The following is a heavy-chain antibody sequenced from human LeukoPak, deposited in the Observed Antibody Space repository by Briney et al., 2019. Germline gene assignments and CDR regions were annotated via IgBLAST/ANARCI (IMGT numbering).Heavy chain of an antibody. CDR2: ISSSSSYI. CDR1: GFTFSSYS. J-gene: IGHJ4*02. CDR3: ARGSSGYIYFDY. D-gene: IGHD3-22*01. Sequence: GGXXRLSCAASGFTFSSYSMNWVRQAPGKGLEWVSSISSSSSYIYYADSVKGGFTISRDNAKKSLYLQMNSLRAEDTAVYYCARGSSGYIYFDYWGQGTLVTVSS. V-gene: IGHV3-21*01.